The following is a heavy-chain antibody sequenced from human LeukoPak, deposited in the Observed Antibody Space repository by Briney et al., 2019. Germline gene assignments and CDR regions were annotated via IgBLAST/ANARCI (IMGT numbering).Heavy chain of an antibody. J-gene: IGHJ3*02. Sequence: SETLSLTCAVSGGSISSGGYSWSWIRQPPGKGLEWIGYIYHSGSTYYNPSLKSRVTISVDRSKTQFSLKLSSVTAADTAVYYCARGGREDAFDIWGQGTMVTVSS. CDR2: IYHSGST. D-gene: IGHD3-16*01. V-gene: IGHV4-30-2*01. CDR3: ARGGREDAFDI. CDR1: GGSISSGGYS.